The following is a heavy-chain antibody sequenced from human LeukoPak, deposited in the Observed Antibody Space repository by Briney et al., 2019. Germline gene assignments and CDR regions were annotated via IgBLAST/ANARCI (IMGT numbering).Heavy chain of an antibody. V-gene: IGHV3-23*01. CDR2: ISGSGGST. Sequence: PGGSLRLSCAASGFTFSVYAMSWVRQAPGKGLEWVSAISGSGGSTYYADSVKGRFTISRDNSKNTLYLQMNSLRAEDTAVYYCAKREGGSYTSPYDYWGQGTLVTVSS. D-gene: IGHD1-26*01. CDR1: GFTFSVYA. CDR3: AKREGGSYTSPYDY. J-gene: IGHJ4*02.